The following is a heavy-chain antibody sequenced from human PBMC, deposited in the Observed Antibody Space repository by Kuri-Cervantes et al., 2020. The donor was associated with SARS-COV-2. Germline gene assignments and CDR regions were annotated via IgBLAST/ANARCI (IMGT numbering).Heavy chain of an antibody. V-gene: IGHV3-7*01. CDR1: GFTFSSYW. CDR2: IKQDGSEK. J-gene: IGHJ4*02. D-gene: IGHD4-17*01. Sequence: GESLKISCAASGFTFSSYWMSWVRQAPGKGLEWVANIKQDGSEKYYVDSVKGRFIISRDNAKNSLYLQMNSLRVEDTALYYCARAYGDYVFREALDSWGQGTLVTVSS. CDR3: ARAYGDYVFREALDS.